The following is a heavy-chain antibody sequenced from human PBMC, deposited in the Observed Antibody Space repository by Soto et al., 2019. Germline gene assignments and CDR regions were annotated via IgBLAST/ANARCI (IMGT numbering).Heavy chain of an antibody. CDR3: AKGNYRLDWFDP. CDR1: GFTFSSYA. CDR2: ISGSGGST. V-gene: IGHV3-23*01. J-gene: IGHJ5*02. D-gene: IGHD3-16*02. Sequence: GGSLRLSCAASGFTFSSYAMSWVRQAPGKGLEWVSAISGSGGSTYYADSVKGRFTISRDNSKNTPYLQMNSLRAEDTAVYYCAKGNYRLDWFDPWGQGTLVTVSS.